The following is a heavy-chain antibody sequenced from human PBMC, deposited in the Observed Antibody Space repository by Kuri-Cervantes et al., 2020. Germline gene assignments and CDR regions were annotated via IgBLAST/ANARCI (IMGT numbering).Heavy chain of an antibody. V-gene: IGHV3-21*01. CDR2: ISSSSSYI. CDR1: GFTFSDYY. J-gene: IGHJ4*02. Sequence: GESLKISCAASGFTFSDYYMSWVRQAPGKGLEWVSSISSSSSYIYYADSVKGRFTISRDNAKNSLYLQMNSLRAEDTAVYYCARRYGGTVGSDYWGQGTLATVSS. D-gene: IGHD5-12*01. CDR3: ARRYGGTVGSDY.